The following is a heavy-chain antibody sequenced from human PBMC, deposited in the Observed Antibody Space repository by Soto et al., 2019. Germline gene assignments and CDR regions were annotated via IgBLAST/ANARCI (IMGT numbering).Heavy chain of an antibody. Sequence: QVQLQESGPRLVKPSETLSLTCSVSGASISSNHWTWIRQPPGKGLEWIGCMYDSVTTRYDSFFKGRVTTSIDTSKNQFSLNLSSVTAADKAVYYCATYEMGGAGQGRWGQGTLVTVSS. V-gene: IGHV4-59*01. J-gene: IGHJ4*02. CDR2: MYDSVTT. CDR3: ATYEMGGAGQGR. D-gene: IGHD1-26*01. CDR1: GASISSNH.